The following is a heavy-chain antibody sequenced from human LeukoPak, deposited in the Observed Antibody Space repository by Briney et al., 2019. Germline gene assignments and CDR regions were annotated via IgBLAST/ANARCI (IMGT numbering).Heavy chain of an antibody. V-gene: IGHV3-11*01. CDR2: ISSSGSTI. Sequence: GGSLRLSCTASGFTFSGHWMSWVRQAPGKGLEWVSYISSSGSTIYYADSVKGRFTISRDSAKNSLYLQMNSLRAEDTAVYYCARGTLLASSGWYGGSDYWGQGTLVTVSS. D-gene: IGHD6-19*01. CDR1: GFTFSGHW. CDR3: ARGTLLASSGWYGGSDY. J-gene: IGHJ4*02.